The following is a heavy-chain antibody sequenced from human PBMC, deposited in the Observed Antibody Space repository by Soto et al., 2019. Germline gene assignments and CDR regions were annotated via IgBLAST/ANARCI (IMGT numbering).Heavy chain of an antibody. V-gene: IGHV3-33*01. CDR1: GFTFSTYG. D-gene: IGHD2-2*01. Sequence: QVQLVESGGGVVQPGRSLRLSCAASGFTFSTYGMHWVRQAPGKGLEWVALIWYDGSDKYYTESVKGRFTISRDNSRRKVALEMNSLRGEDTAVYYCARLYCSAASWYSVGSFDFWGQGTMVTVTS. J-gene: IGHJ4*03. CDR3: ARLYCSAASWYSVGSFDF. CDR2: IWYDGSDK.